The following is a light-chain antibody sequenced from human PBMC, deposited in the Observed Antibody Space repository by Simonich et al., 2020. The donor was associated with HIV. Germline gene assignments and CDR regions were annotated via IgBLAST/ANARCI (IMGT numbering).Light chain of an antibody. J-gene: IGLJ2*01. V-gene: IGLV2-14*03. CDR3: TSYTSSSTHVV. CDR1: SSDVGDYNY. Sequence: QSALTQPASVSGSPGQSITISCTGTSSDVGDYNYVSWSQQHPGKAPKLMIYDVSNRPSGVSNRFSGSKSGNTASLTISGLQAEDEADYYCTSYTSSSTHVVFGGGTKVTVL. CDR2: DVS.